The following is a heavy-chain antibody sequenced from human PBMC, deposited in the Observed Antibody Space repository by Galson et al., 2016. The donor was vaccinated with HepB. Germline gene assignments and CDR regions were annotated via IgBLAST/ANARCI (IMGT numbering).Heavy chain of an antibody. Sequence: SLRLSCAASGFTFSTNAMSWVRQAPGKGLEWVSSIDTAGGGTFYAASVKGRFTISSDTSMNTLYLQMNSLRPEDTAVYYCAKNRGPPHFDHWGQGTLVTVSS. CDR3: AKNRGPPHFDH. V-gene: IGHV3-23*03. CDR1: GFTFSTNA. CDR2: IDTAGGGT. J-gene: IGHJ4*02.